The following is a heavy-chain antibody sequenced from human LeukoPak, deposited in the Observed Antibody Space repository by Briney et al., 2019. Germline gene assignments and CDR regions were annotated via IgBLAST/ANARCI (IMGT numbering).Heavy chain of an antibody. D-gene: IGHD3-10*01. CDR1: GGSFSGYY. J-gene: IGHJ4*02. Sequence: SEALSLTCAVYGGSFSGYYWSWIRQPPGKVLEWIGEINHSGSTNYNPSLKSRVAISVDTSKNQFSLKLSSVTAADTAVYYCAKDPVSGSGSWGQGTLVTVSS. V-gene: IGHV4-34*01. CDR2: INHSGST. CDR3: AKDPVSGSGS.